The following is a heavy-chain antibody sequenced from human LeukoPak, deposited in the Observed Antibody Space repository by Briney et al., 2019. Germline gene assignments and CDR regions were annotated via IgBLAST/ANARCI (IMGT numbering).Heavy chain of an antibody. J-gene: IGHJ4*02. CDR1: GGSVSSYC. Sequence: PSETLSLTCTVSGGSVSSYCWSWIRQPPGKGLEWIGYICYSGSTKYNPSLKSRITTSLDTSKKQFSLNLRSVTAADTAVYYCARYSSSWYYFDYWGQGTLVTVSS. V-gene: IGHV4-59*08. D-gene: IGHD6-13*01. CDR2: ICYSGST. CDR3: ARYSSSWYYFDY.